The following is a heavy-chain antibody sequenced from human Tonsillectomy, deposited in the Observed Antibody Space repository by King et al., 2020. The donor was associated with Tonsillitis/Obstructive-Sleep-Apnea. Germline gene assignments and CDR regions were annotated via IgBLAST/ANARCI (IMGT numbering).Heavy chain of an antibody. D-gene: IGHD3-10*01. CDR2: ISYDGSNK. V-gene: IGHV3-30*18. Sequence: VQLVESGGGVVQPGRSLRLSCAASGFTFSSYGMHWVRQAPGKGLEWVAVISYDGSNKHYADSVKGRFTISRDNSKNTLYLQMNSLRAEDTAVYYCAKGRFGEGQLDVWGKGTTVTVSS. J-gene: IGHJ6*04. CDR1: GFTFSSYG. CDR3: AKGRFGEGQLDV.